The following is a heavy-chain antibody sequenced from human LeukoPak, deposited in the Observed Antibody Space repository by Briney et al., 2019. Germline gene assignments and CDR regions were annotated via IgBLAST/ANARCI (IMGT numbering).Heavy chain of an antibody. CDR3: ARDLSGEKPYYFDY. CDR2: ISAYNGNT. Sequence: ASVKVSCKASGYTFTSYGISWVRQAPGQGLEWMGWISAYNGNTNYAQKLQGRVTMTTDTSTSTAYMELRSLRSDDTAVYYCARDLSGEKPYYFDYWAREPWSPSPQ. J-gene: IGHJ4*02. CDR1: GYTFTSYG. V-gene: IGHV1-18*01. D-gene: IGHD6-19*01.